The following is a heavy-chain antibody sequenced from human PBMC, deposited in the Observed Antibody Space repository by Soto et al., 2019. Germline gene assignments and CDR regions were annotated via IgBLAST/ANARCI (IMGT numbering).Heavy chain of an antibody. D-gene: IGHD1-26*01. J-gene: IGHJ5*02. CDR1: SGSISSADYY. CDR2: IYYTGSA. V-gene: IGHV4-30-4*01. Sequence: VQLQESGPGLVKPSQTLSLTCTVSSGSISSADYYWSWIRQPPGKGLEWIGYIYYTGSAYYNPXXXXXXXXXXXXXXXXXXXXXXXXXXXXXXXXXXXXXGSSNWFDPWGQGTLVTVS. CDR3: XXXGSSNWFDP.